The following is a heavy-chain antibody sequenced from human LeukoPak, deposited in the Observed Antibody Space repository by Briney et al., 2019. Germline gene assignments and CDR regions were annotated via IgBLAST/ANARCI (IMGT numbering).Heavy chain of an antibody. D-gene: IGHD3-10*01. CDR1: IDSFTNYY. CDR3: ASDRIWFGESTNEY. V-gene: IGHV4-34*01. CDR2: VNDSGGT. Sequence: SETLSLTCAVYIDSFTNYYWNWLRQTPGKGLEWIGEVNDSGGTNINPSLRSRVILSVDTSKNQFSLNLNSVTAADTAFYYCASDRIWFGESTNEYWGQGTLVTVSS. J-gene: IGHJ4*02.